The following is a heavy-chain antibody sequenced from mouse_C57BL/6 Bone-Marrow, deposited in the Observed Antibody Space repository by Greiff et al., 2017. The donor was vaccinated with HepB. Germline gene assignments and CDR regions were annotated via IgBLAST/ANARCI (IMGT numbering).Heavy chain of an antibody. J-gene: IGHJ4*01. Sequence: QVQLQQSGPELVKPGASVKISCKASGYAFSSSWMNWVKQRPGKGLEWIGRIYPGDGDTNYNGKFKGKATLTADKSSSTAYMQLSSLTSEDSAVYFCARRLDGITTVAMDYWGQGTSVTVSS. V-gene: IGHV1-82*01. CDR2: IYPGDGDT. CDR3: ARRLDGITTVAMDY. D-gene: IGHD1-1*01. CDR1: GYAFSSSW.